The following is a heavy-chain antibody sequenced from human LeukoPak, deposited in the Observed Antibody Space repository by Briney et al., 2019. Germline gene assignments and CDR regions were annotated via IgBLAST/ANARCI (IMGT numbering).Heavy chain of an antibody. J-gene: IGHJ4*02. CDR3: ARDEDSSGYCFDY. V-gene: IGHV1-2*02. CDR1: GYTLTSYY. CDR2: INPNSGGT. Sequence: ASVKVSCKASGYTLTSYYMHWVRQAPGQGLEWMGSINPNSGGTYYAQTFQGRVTMTRDTSISTAYMELGRLRSDDTAVYYCARDEDSSGYCFDYWGQGTLVTVSS. D-gene: IGHD3-22*01.